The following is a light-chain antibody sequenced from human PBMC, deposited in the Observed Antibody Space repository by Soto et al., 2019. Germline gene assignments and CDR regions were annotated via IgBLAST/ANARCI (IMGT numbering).Light chain of an antibody. Sequence: EIVLTQSPATLYVSPGERATLSCRASQSLSSNVAWYQQRPRQAPRLLIFDTSSRASDVPARFSGGGSGTEFTLTIASLQSEDFAIYYCQQYNHWPPMLSYGGAPKV. CDR1: QSLSSN. CDR2: DTS. J-gene: IGKJ4*01. CDR3: QQYNHWPPMLS. V-gene: IGKV3-15*01.